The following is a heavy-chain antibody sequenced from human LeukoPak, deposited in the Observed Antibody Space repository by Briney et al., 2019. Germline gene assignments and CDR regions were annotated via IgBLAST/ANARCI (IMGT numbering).Heavy chain of an antibody. CDR3: ARGGKYQLLPFDY. D-gene: IGHD2-2*01. CDR2: IYYSGST. CDR1: GGSISSGDYY. J-gene: IGHJ4*02. Sequence: SQTLSLTCTVSGGSISSGDYYWSWIRQPPGKGLEWIGYIYYSGSTYYNPSLKSRVTISVDTSKNQFSLKLSSVTAADTAVYYCARGGKYQLLPFDYWGQGTLVTVSS. V-gene: IGHV4-30-4*01.